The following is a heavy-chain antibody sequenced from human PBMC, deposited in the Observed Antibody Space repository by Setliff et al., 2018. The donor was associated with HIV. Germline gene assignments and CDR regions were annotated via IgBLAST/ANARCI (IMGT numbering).Heavy chain of an antibody. CDR3: ARVSPWFDP. CDR1: GFAFSFYA. V-gene: IGHV3-21*05. CDR2: ITGSSNDI. J-gene: IGHJ5*02. Sequence: GGSLRLSCAASGFAFSFYAMNWVRQAPGKGLEWISYITGSSNDIYYADSVKGRFIISRDISANRVYLQMNSLRAEDTAVYYCARVSPWFDPWGQGTLGTVSS.